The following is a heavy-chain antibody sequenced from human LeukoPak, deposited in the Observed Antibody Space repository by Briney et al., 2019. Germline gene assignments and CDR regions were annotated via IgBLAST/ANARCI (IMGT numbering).Heavy chain of an antibody. D-gene: IGHD3-10*01. CDR1: GGSFSAYY. CDR2: INHSGST. Sequence: SETLSLTCAVYGGSFSAYYWSWIRQPPGMGLEWIWEINHSGSTNYNPSLKSRVTISVDTSKNQFSLKLSSVTAADTAVYYCAREMTYYYGSGSYYNSIDYWGQGTLVTVSS. V-gene: IGHV4-34*01. J-gene: IGHJ4*02. CDR3: AREMTYYYGSGSYYNSIDY.